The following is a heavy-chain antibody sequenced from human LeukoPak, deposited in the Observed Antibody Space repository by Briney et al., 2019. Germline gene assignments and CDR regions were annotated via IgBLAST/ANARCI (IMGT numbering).Heavy chain of an antibody. D-gene: IGHD5-12*01. J-gene: IGHJ4*02. CDR3: AREGRIVALDY. V-gene: IGHV3-30*04. Sequence: GRSLRLSCAASGFTFSSYAMHWVRQAPGKGLEWVAVISYDGSNKYYAGSVKGRFTISRDNSKNTLYLQMNSLRAEDTAVYYCAREGRIVALDYWGQGTLVTVSS. CDR2: ISYDGSNK. CDR1: GFTFSSYA.